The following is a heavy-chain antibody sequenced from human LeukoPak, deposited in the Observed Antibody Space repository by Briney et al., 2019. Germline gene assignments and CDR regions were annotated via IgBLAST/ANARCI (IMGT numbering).Heavy chain of an antibody. V-gene: IGHV4-39*07. CDR2: IYYSGST. J-gene: IGHJ4*02. CDR1: GGSISSSSYY. Sequence: SETLSLTCTVSGGSISSSSYYWGWIRQPPGKGLEWIGSIYYSGSTYYNPSLKSRVTISVDTSKNQFSLKLSSVTAADTAVYYCARGAVAATTGGYYFDYWGQGTLVTVSS. CDR3: ARGAVAATTGGYYFDY. D-gene: IGHD2-15*01.